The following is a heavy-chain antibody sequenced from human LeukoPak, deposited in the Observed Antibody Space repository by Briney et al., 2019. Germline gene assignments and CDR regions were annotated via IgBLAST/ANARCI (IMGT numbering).Heavy chain of an antibody. J-gene: IGHJ4*02. CDR3: ANDAYYYGSSGYHYGGLDY. V-gene: IGHV3-23*01. Sequence: GGSLRLSCAASGFTFSSYAMSWVRQAPGKGLEWVSAISGSDGSTYYADSVKGRFTISRDNSKNTLYLQMNSLRAEDTAVYYCANDAYYYGSSGYHYGGLDYWGQGTLVTVSS. D-gene: IGHD3-22*01. CDR2: ISGSDGST. CDR1: GFTFSSYA.